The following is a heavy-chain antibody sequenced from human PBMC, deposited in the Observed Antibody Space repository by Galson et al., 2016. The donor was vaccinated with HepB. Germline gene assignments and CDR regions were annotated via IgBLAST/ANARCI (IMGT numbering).Heavy chain of an antibody. D-gene: IGHD3-3*01. V-gene: IGHV1-3*01. Sequence: SVKVSCKASGYTFTSYAMHWVRQAPGQRLEWMGWINAGNGKTKYSQKFQGRVTITRDTSASTAYMELSSLRSEDTAVYYCARSMGLRFLEWLSPTLDYRGQGTLVTVSS. CDR2: INAGNGKT. CDR1: GYTFTSYA. J-gene: IGHJ4*02. CDR3: ARSMGLRFLEWLSPTLDY.